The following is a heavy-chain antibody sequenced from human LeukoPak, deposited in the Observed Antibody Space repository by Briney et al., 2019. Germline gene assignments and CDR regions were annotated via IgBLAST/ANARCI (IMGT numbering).Heavy chain of an antibody. Sequence: SQTLSLTCTVSGGSVSSRDFYWSWIRQPPGKGLEWIGYIYSTGSTYYNPSLKSRVAISIDTSNNQFSVKLSSVTAADTAVYSCARDYASAYYYDSTSYPYGMDVWGQGTTVTVSS. V-gene: IGHV4-30-4*01. CDR3: ARDYASAYYYDSTSYPYGMDV. CDR2: IYSTGST. CDR1: GGSVSSRDFY. J-gene: IGHJ6*02. D-gene: IGHD3-22*01.